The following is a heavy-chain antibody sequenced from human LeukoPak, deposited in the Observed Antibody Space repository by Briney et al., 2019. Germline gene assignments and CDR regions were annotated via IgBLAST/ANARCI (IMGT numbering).Heavy chain of an antibody. D-gene: IGHD5-12*01. J-gene: IGHJ4*02. Sequence: SVKASCKASGGTFSSYTISWVRQAPGQGLEWMGRIIPILGIANYAQKFQGRVTITADKSTSTAYMELSSLRSEDTAVYYCARLYSGYDTAFDYWGQGTLVTVSS. V-gene: IGHV1-69*02. CDR2: IIPILGIA. CDR1: GGTFSSYT. CDR3: ARLYSGYDTAFDY.